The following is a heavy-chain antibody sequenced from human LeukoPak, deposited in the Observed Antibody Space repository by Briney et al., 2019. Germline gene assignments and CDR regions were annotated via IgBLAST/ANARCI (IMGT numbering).Heavy chain of an antibody. CDR1: GFTFSDNS. CDR3: ATNSPNPRAAAVAYWDYYMDV. Sequence: AGSLRLSCAASGFTFSDNSMNWVRQAPGQGLEWIGNIYFSGSTNYNPSLNSRVTISVDTSKNQFSLKLSSVTAADTAVDYCATNSPNPRAAAVAYWDYYMDVWGKGTTVTVSS. V-gene: IGHV4-59*01. J-gene: IGHJ6*03. D-gene: IGHD6-13*01. CDR2: IYFSGST.